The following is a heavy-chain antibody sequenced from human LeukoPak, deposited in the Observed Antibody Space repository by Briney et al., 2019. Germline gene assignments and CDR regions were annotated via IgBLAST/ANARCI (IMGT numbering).Heavy chain of an antibody. CDR3: ARGDYYDGGGRNWFDP. CDR2: MSYSGSS. J-gene: IGHJ5*02. CDR1: GGSISSSSYF. Sequence: SETLSLTCTVSGGSISSSSYFWGWIRQPPGKGLEWIGYMSYSGSSYYKPSLKSRVTMSVDTSRNQFSLRLTSVTAADTAVYYCARGDYYDGGGRNWFDPWGQGTLVTVSS. D-gene: IGHD3-16*01. V-gene: IGHV4-39*07.